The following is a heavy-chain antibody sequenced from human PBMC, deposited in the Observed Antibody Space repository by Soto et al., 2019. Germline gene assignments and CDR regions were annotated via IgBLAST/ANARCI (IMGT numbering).Heavy chain of an antibody. Sequence: QAPLVQSGAEVKKPGASVKVSCSTIAGHYMVWIRQAPGQGPEWLGWINPQTGGTSYAEKFQGRVAMTRDRSIGANYMELSDLRSDDTAVYYCARGGTDGEYTGVDHWGPGTPITVSS. D-gene: IGHD4-17*01. CDR1: TIAGHY. V-gene: IGHV1-2*02. J-gene: IGHJ4*02. CDR3: ARGGTDGEYTGVDH. CDR2: INPQTGGT.